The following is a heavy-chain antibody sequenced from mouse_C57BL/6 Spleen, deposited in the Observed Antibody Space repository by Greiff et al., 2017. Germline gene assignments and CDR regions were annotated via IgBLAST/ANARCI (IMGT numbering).Heavy chain of an antibody. CDR3: ARSRSNYVYFDV. CDR1: GYTFPSYW. CDR2: IDPSDSYT. V-gene: IGHV1-69*01. Sequence: QVQLQQPGAELVMPGASVKLSCKASGYTFPSYWMHCVQQRPGQGLEWIGEIDPSDSYTNYNQKFKGKSTLPVDKSSSTAYMQLSSLTSEDSAVYYCARSRSNYVYFDVWGTGTTVTVSS. J-gene: IGHJ1*03. D-gene: IGHD2-5*01.